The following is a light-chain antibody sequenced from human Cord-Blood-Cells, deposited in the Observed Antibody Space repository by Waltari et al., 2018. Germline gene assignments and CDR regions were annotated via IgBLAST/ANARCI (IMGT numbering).Light chain of an antibody. CDR1: QSISSW. CDR3: QQYNSYST. Sequence: DIQMTQSPSTLSASVGDRVTITCRASQSISSWLAWYQQKPGKAPKLLIYDASSLESGVPSRFSGSGSETEVTLTISSLQPDDFATYYCQQYNSYSTFGQGTKVEIK. V-gene: IGKV1-5*01. CDR2: DAS. J-gene: IGKJ1*01.